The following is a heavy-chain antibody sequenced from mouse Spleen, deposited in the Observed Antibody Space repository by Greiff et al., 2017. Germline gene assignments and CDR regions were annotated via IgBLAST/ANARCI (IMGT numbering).Heavy chain of an antibody. D-gene: IGHD1-1*01. CDR2: ISGGGSYT. J-gene: IGHJ4*01. V-gene: IGHV5-9-2*01. CDR3: ARHEATVDYAMDY. Sequence: DVKLVESGGGLVKPGGSLKLSCAASGFTFSSYGMSWVRQTPEKRLEWVATISGGGSYTYYPDSVKGRFTISRDNAKNNLYLQMSSLRSEDTALYYCARHEATVDYAMDYWGQGTSVTVSS. CDR1: GFTFSSYG.